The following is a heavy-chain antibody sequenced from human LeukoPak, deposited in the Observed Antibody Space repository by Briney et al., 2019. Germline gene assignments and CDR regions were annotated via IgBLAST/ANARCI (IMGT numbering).Heavy chain of an antibody. CDR1: GYTFTTSD. V-gene: IGHV1-18*01. CDR2: ISTYNGDT. D-gene: IGHD6-13*01. Sequence: ASVKVSCKASGYTFTTSDINWVRQAPGQGLEWMGWISTYNGDTTYAQKFQGRVTMTTDSSTNIAHMELRSLRSDDTAVYYCARGVYIAAAQYAYWGQGTLVTVSS. CDR3: ARGVYIAAAQYAY. J-gene: IGHJ4*02.